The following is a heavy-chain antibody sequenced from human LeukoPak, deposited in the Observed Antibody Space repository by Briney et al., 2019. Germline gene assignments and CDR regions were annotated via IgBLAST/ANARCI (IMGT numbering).Heavy chain of an antibody. Sequence: GGSLRLSCAASGFTFSSYWMSWVRQAPGKGLEWVSGISWNSGSIGYADSVKGRFTISRDNAKNSLYLQMNSLRAEDMALYYCAKGQQLVHEAFDYWGQGTLVTVSS. CDR3: AKGQQLVHEAFDY. D-gene: IGHD6-13*01. CDR2: ISWNSGSI. J-gene: IGHJ4*02. CDR1: GFTFSSYW. V-gene: IGHV3-9*03.